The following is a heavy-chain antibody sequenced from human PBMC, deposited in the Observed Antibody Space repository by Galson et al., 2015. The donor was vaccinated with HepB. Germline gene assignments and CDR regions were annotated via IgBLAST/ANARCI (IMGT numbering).Heavy chain of an antibody. J-gene: IGHJ3*02. CDR1: GGSISSYY. V-gene: IGHV4-59*08. CDR3: ARARGFSADAFDI. Sequence: ETLSLTCTVSGGSISSYYWSWIRQPPGKGLEWIGYIYYSGSTNYNPSLKSRVTISVDTSKNQFSLKLSSVTAADTAVYYCARARGFSADAFDIWGQGTMVTVSS. CDR2: IYYSGST.